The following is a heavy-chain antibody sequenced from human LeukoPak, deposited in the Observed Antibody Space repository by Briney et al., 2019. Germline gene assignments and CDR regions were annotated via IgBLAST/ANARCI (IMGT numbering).Heavy chain of an antibody. V-gene: IGHV3-33*01. D-gene: IGHD1-1*01. Sequence: PGGFLRLSCAASEFTFTTYGMHWVRQARGKGLEWVAFIYYDGSNIYYADYVKGRFTISRDISKNTLYLQMDSLRAEDTAIYYCARDWKTNSFDYWGQGTLVTVS. CDR1: EFTFTTYG. CDR3: ARDWKTNSFDY. J-gene: IGHJ4*02. CDR2: IYYDGSNI.